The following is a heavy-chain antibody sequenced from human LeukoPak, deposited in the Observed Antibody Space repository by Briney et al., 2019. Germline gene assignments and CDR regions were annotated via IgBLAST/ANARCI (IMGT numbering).Heavy chain of an antibody. Sequence: SVKVSCKASGGTFSSYAISWVRQAPGQGLEWMGGIIPIFGTANYAQKFQGRATITADESTRTAYMELSSLRSEDTAVYYCARVASGYCSSTSCYDYWGQGTLVTVSS. J-gene: IGHJ4*02. V-gene: IGHV1-69*13. CDR3: ARVASGYCSSTSCYDY. D-gene: IGHD2-2*01. CDR2: IIPIFGTA. CDR1: GGTFSSYA.